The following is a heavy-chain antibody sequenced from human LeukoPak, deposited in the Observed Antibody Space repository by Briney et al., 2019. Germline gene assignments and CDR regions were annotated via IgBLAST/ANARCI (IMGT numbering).Heavy chain of an antibody. Sequence: SETLSLXCTVSGGSISSSSYYWGWIRQPPGKGLEWIGSIYYSGITYYNPSLKSRVTISVDTSKNQFSLKLSSVTAADTAVYYCARLSYYYYYMDVWGKGTTVTVSS. V-gene: IGHV4-39*01. CDR3: ARLSYYYYYMDV. CDR2: IYYSGIT. CDR1: GGSISSSSYY. J-gene: IGHJ6*03.